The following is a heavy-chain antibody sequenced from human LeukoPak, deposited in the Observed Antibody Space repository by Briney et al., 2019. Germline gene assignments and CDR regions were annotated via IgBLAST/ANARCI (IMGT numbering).Heavy chain of an antibody. Sequence: ASVKVSCKASGYTFTGYYMHWVRQAPGQGLEWMGWINPNSGGTNYAQKFQGRVSMTRDTSISTAYMELSRLRSDDTAVYYCAKDWRDRRVLDYWGQGTLVTVSS. CDR1: GYTFTGYY. CDR3: AKDWRDRRVLDY. D-gene: IGHD1-14*01. CDR2: INPNSGGT. V-gene: IGHV1-2*02. J-gene: IGHJ4*02.